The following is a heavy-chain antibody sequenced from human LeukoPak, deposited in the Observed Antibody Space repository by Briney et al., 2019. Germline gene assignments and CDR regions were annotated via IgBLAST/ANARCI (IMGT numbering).Heavy chain of an antibody. V-gene: IGHV4-34*01. CDR1: GGSFIGYY. D-gene: IGHD3-3*01. J-gene: IGHJ4*02. CDR2: INHSGGA. Sequence: PSETLSLTCAVYGGSFIGYYWSWIRHPPGKGLEWIGEINHSGGANYNPSLKSRVTISADTSKSQFSPKLGSVTAADTAVYYCARVPLRFLEPFDYWGQGTLVTVSS. CDR3: ARVPLRFLEPFDY.